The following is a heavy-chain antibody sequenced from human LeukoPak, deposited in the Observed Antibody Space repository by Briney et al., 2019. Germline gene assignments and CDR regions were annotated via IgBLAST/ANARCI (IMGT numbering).Heavy chain of an antibody. Sequence: GGSLRLSCAASGFTFSSYSMNWVRQAPGKGLEWVSYISSSSSTIYYADSVKGRFTISRDNAKNSLYLQMNSLRAEDTAVYYCARGPGVLRFLEWLRSFDYWGQGTLVTVSS. V-gene: IGHV3-48*01. D-gene: IGHD3-3*01. CDR1: GFTFSSYS. J-gene: IGHJ4*02. CDR3: ARGPGVLRFLEWLRSFDY. CDR2: ISSSSSTI.